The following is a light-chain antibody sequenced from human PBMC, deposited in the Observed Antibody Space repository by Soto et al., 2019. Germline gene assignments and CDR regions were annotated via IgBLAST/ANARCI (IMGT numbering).Light chain of an antibody. V-gene: IGLV2-14*01. CDR1: RRDDGGYNY. CDR3: SSYTISNTLPFV. J-gene: IGLJ1*01. Sequence: QSALTQPASVSGSPGQSITISCTGTRRDDGGYNYVSWYQQYPGKSPKLLIYEVTHRPSGVSNRFSGSKSGNTASLTISGLQAEDEAHYYCSSYTISNTLPFVFGTGTKLTVL. CDR2: EVT.